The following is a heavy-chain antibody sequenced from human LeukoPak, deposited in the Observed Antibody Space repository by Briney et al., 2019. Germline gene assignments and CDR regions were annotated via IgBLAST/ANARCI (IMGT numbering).Heavy chain of an antibody. D-gene: IGHD2-2*01. CDR3: ARDTLRDVVVPAAYHDAFDI. V-gene: IGHV4-59*12. CDR2: IYYSGST. CDR1: GGSISSYY. Sequence: SETLSLTCTVSGGSISSYYWSWIRQPPGKGLEWIGYIYYSGSTNYNPSLKSRVTMSVDTSKNQFSLKLSSVTAADTAVYYCARDTLRDVVVPAAYHDAFDIWGQGTMVTVSS. J-gene: IGHJ3*02.